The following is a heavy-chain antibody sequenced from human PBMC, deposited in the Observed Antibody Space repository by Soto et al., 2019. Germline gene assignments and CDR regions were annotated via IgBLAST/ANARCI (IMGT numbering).Heavy chain of an antibody. V-gene: IGHV3-23*01. CDR1: GFTFGNYA. CDR3: AKSLVTPSDAFDL. Sequence: GGSLRLSCAASGFTFGNYAMNWVRQAPGKGLEWISSISDPGTSTYYANSVKGRFSMSRDNSKNTLFLQMNRLRADDTAVYFCAKSLVTPSDAFDLWGRGTLVTV. J-gene: IGHJ3*01. D-gene: IGHD2-21*02. CDR2: ISDPGTST.